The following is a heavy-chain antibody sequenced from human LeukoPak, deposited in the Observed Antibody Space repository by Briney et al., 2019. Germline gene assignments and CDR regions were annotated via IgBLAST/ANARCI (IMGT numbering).Heavy chain of an antibody. J-gene: IGHJ4*02. Sequence: ASVTVSCKASGYTFTSYGISWVRQAPGQGLEWMGWINPNSGGTNYAQKFQGRVTMTKDTSISTVYMELTRLRSDDTAVYYCARGSGGRSTNCQRCRFFDFWGQGTLVTVSS. V-gene: IGHV1-2*02. D-gene: IGHD2-15*01. CDR3: ARGSGGRSTNCQRCRFFDF. CDR1: GYTFTSYG. CDR2: INPNSGGT.